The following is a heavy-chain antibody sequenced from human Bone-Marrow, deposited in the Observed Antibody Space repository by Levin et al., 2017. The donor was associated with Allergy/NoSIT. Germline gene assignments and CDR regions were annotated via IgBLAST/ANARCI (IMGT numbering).Heavy chain of an antibody. Sequence: ASVKVSCKASGYNFNDYYIHWVRQAPGQGLEWMGWIHPHSGGSHYAQKFQGRVTMTRDTSINTGYLELSSLRSDDTALYYCARLFMGVAGSGLQYWGQGSLVTVSS. CDR3: ARLFMGVAGSGLQY. CDR2: IHPHSGGS. V-gene: IGHV1-2*02. D-gene: IGHD6-19*01. J-gene: IGHJ4*02. CDR1: GYNFNDYY.